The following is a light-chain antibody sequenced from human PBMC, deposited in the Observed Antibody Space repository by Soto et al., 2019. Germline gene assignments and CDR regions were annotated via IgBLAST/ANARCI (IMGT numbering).Light chain of an antibody. CDR1: SGDVGGYNY. J-gene: IGLJ1*01. V-gene: IGLV2-14*01. CDR2: DVS. CDR3: SSYTSSSTYV. Sequence: QSALTQPASVSGSPGQSTTISCTGSSGDVGGYNYVSWYQQYPGKAPKLMIYDVSNRPSGVSDRFSGSKSGNTASLTISGLQAEDEADYYCSSYTSSSTYVFGTGTKVTVL.